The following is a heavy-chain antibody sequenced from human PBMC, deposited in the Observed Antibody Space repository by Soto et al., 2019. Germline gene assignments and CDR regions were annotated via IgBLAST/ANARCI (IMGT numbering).Heavy chain of an antibody. D-gene: IGHD6-19*01. J-gene: IGHJ4*02. Sequence: PSETLSLTCAVSGGSISSGGYSWSWIRQPPGKGLEWIGYIYHSGSTYYNPSLKSRVTISVDRSKNQFSLKLSSVTAADTAVYYFARVDLSGRLAVAGTIGYFDYWGQGTLVTGSS. CDR1: GGSISSGGYS. CDR2: IYHSGST. V-gene: IGHV4-30-2*01. CDR3: ARVDLSGRLAVAGTIGYFDY.